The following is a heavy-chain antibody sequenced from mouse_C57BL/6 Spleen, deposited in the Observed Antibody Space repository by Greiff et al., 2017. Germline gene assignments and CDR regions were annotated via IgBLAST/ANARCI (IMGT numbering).Heavy chain of an antibody. V-gene: IGHV1-69*01. D-gene: IGHD2-2*01. Sequence: QVQLQQPGAELVMPGASVKLSCKASGYAFTSYWMHWVKQRPGQGLEWIGEIDPSDSYTNYNGKFKGKATLTVDKSSSTAYMQLSSLTSEDSAVYYCARKYGYDAFAYWGQGTTLTVSS. CDR3: ARKYGYDAFAY. J-gene: IGHJ2*01. CDR1: GYAFTSYW. CDR2: IDPSDSYT.